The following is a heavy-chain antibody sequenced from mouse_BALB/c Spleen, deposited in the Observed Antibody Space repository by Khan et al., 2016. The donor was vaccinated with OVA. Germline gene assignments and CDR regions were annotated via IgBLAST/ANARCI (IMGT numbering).Heavy chain of an antibody. V-gene: IGHV3-6*02. D-gene: IGHD3-1*01. CDR3: ARGGSSGPAWFAY. Sequence: EVQLQESGPGLVKPSQSLSLTCSVTGYSITSGYFWNWIRQFPGNKLEWMGYIRYDGNSNYNPSLKNRISITRDTSQNQFFLKLHSVTPADTATYYCARGGSSGPAWFAYWGQGTLVTVSA. CDR1: GYSITSGYF. CDR2: IRYDGNS. J-gene: IGHJ3*01.